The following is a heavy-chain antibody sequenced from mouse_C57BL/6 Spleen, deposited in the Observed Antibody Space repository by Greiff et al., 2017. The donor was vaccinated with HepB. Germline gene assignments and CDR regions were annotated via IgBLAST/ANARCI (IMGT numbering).Heavy chain of an antibody. CDR3: ARPFITTVVYWYFDV. Sequence: QVQLQQSGPELVKPGASVKISCKASGYAFSSSWMNWVKQRPGKGLEWIGRIYPGDGDTNYNGKFKGKATLTADKSSSTAYMQLSSLTSEDSAVYFCARPFITTVVYWYFDVWGTGTTVTVSS. CDR2: IYPGDGDT. CDR1: GYAFSSSW. D-gene: IGHD1-1*01. J-gene: IGHJ1*03. V-gene: IGHV1-82*01.